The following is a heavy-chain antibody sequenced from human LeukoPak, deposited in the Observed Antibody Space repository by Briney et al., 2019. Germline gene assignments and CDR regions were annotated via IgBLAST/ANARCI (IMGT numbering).Heavy chain of an antibody. CDR3: ARDPPRKYYDSSGPGYYFDY. J-gene: IGHJ4*02. CDR2: IYHSGST. V-gene: IGHV4-4*02. D-gene: IGHD3-22*01. CDR1: GGSISSSNW. Sequence: PSETLSLTCAVSGGSISSSNWWSWVRQPPGQGLEWIGEIYHSGSTNYNPSLKSRVTISVDKSKNQFSLKLSSVTAADTAVYYCARDPPRKYYDSSGPGYYFDYWGQGTLVTVSS.